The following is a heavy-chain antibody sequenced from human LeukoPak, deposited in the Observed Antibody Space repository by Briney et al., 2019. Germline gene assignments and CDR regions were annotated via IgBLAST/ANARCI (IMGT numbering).Heavy chain of an antibody. D-gene: IGHD2-2*01. CDR3: ARKGYCSSTSCYALDSEGMDV. J-gene: IGHJ6*02. Sequence: GASVKVSCKSSGGTFSSYAIIWVRQAPGQGLEWMGRIIPILGIANYAQKFQGRVTITADKSTSTAYMELSSLRSEDTAVYYCARKGYCSSTSCYALDSEGMDVWGQGTTVTVSS. CDR2: IIPILGIA. CDR1: GGTFSSYA. V-gene: IGHV1-69*04.